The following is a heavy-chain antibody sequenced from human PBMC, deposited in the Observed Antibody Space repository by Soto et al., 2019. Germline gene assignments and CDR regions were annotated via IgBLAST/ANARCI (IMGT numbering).Heavy chain of an antibody. D-gene: IGHD3-10*01. Sequence: QVQLVQSGAEVKKPGSSVKVSCKASGGTFSRYTINWVRQAPGQGLEWMGRIIPIAAIANYTQKFQGRVTITVDKSSTTDYMELSSMRSDDTAVYYCARGSNIVRGEHSWFDPWGQGTMVTVSS. CDR3: ARGSNIVRGEHSWFDP. V-gene: IGHV1-69*02. J-gene: IGHJ5*02. CDR2: IIPIAAIA. CDR1: GGTFSRYT.